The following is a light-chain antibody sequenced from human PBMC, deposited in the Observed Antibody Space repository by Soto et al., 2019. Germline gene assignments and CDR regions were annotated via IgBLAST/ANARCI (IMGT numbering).Light chain of an antibody. CDR3: QQRSHWPIT. Sequence: EIVLTQSPATLSLSPGERATLSCRASQSVSSYLAWYQQKPGQAPRLLIYDASNRATGIPARFSGSRSGTDFTLTISSLEPEDFAVYYCQQRSHWPITFGQGTRLEIK. CDR1: QSVSSY. V-gene: IGKV3-11*01. CDR2: DAS. J-gene: IGKJ5*01.